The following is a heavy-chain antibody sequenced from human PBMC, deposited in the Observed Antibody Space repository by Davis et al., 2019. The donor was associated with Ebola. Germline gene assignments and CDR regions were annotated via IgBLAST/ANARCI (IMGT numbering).Heavy chain of an antibody. CDR1: GFTFSSYG. V-gene: IGHV3-30*19. CDR3: ARDGVPFYYYYGMDV. CDR2: ISYDGSNK. Sequence: GESLKISCAASGFTFSSYGMHWVRQAPGKGLEWVAVISYDGSNKYYADSVKGRFTISRDNSKNTLYLQMGSLRAEDMAVYYCARDGVPFYYYYGMDVWGQGTTVTVSS. J-gene: IGHJ6*02. D-gene: IGHD3-16*01.